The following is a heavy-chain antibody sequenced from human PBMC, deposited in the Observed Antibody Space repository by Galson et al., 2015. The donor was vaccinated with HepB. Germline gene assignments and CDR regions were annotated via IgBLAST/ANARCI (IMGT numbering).Heavy chain of an antibody. Sequence: SLRLSCAASGFTFDNYAMAWVRQAPGKGLEWVSAISGSGINTYYGDTVMGRFTISRDSSKNTVYLQMNSLSAEDTAVYYCAKGQGYYYDASGYFPDYWGQGTLVAVSS. CDR1: GFTFDNYA. D-gene: IGHD3-22*01. V-gene: IGHV3-23*01. J-gene: IGHJ4*02. CDR2: ISGSGINT. CDR3: AKGQGYYYDASGYFPDY.